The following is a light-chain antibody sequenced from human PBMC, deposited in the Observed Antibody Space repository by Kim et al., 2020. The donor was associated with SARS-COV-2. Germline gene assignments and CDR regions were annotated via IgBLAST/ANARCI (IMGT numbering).Light chain of an antibody. CDR2: GEN. CDR1: SLRSYY. V-gene: IGLV3-19*01. Sequence: SSELTQDPTVSVALGQTVRITCQGDSLRSYYASWYQQKPGQAPVLVIYGENTRPSGNPDRFSGSSSGNTASLTITGAQAEDEANYYCNSRDSRDVVFGGGTQLTVL. CDR3: NSRDSRDVV. J-gene: IGLJ2*01.